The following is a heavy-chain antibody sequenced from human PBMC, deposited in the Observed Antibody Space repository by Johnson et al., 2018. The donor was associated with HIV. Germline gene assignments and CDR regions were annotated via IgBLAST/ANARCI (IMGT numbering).Heavy chain of an antibody. CDR1: DFTFSSYG. D-gene: IGHD2-15*01. CDR3: SKDQFHKGGGSLVDGFDI. J-gene: IGHJ3*02. V-gene: IGHV3-30*02. Sequence: QVQLVESGGGLVQPGESLRLSCAASDFTFSSYGMHWVRQAPGKGLEWVAFIRYDGSYKYYVDSVKGRFTISRDNSKNTLYLQMNSLRAEDTAVYYCSKDQFHKGGGSLVDGFDIWGQGTMVTVSS. CDR2: IRYDGSYK.